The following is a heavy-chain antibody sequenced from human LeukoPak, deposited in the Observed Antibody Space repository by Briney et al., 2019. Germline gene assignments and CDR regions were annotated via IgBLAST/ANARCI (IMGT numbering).Heavy chain of an antibody. Sequence: ASVKVSCKASGYTFTSYDINWVRQATGQGLEWMGWMNPNSGNTGYAQKFQGRVTMTRNTSISTAYMELSSLRSDDTAVYYCARDSYYYGSGSYSSYAFDIWGQGTMVTVSS. CDR2: MNPNSGNT. V-gene: IGHV1-8*01. J-gene: IGHJ3*02. D-gene: IGHD3-10*01. CDR1: GYTFTSYD. CDR3: ARDSYYYGSGSYSSYAFDI.